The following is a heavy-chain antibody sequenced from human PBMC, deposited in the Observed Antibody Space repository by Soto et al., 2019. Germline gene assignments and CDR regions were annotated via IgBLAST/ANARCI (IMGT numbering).Heavy chain of an antibody. CDR1: GFTFSSYA. CDR2: ISYDGSNK. CDR3: AREAPPEGYSYGDYYYYGMDV. Sequence: GGSLRLSCAASGFTFSSYAMHWVRQAPGKGLEWVAVISYDGSNKYYADSVKGRFTISRDNSKNTLYLQMNSLRAEDTAVYYCAREAPPEGYSYGDYYYYGMDVWGQGTTVTVSS. D-gene: IGHD5-18*01. V-gene: IGHV3-30-3*01. J-gene: IGHJ6*02.